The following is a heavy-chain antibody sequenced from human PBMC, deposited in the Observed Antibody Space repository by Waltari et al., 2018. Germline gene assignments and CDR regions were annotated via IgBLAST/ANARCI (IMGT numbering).Heavy chain of an antibody. CDR3: ARGRGSSGYYQY. J-gene: IGHJ4*02. CDR1: GGSFSGYY. Sequence: GYGGSFSGYYWSWIRQPPGKGLEWIGEINHSGSTNYNPSLKSRVTISVDTSKNQFSLKLSSVTAADTAVYYCARGRGSSGYYQYWGQGTLVTVSS. V-gene: IGHV4-34*01. CDR2: INHSGST. D-gene: IGHD3-22*01.